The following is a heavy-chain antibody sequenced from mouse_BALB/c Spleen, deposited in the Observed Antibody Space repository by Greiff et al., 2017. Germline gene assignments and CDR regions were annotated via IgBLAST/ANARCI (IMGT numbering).Heavy chain of an antibody. V-gene: IGHV1-7*01. Sequence: VQLQQSGAELAKPGASVKMSCKASGYTFTSYWMHWVKQRPGQGLEWIGYINPSTGYTEYNQKFKDKATLTADKSSSTAYMQLSSLTSEDSAVYYCAREFMDYWGQGTSVTVSS. CDR3: AREFMDY. CDR2: INPSTGYT. J-gene: IGHJ4*01. CDR1: GYTFTSYW.